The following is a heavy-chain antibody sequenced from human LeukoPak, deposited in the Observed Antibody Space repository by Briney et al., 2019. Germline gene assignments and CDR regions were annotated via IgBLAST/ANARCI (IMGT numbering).Heavy chain of an antibody. Sequence: SETLSLTCTVSGGSISSGGYYWSWLRQHPGKGLEWIGYIYYSGSTYYNPSLKSRVTISVDTSKNQFSLKLSSVTAADTAVYYCARASDDILTGGSDYWGQGTLVTVSS. J-gene: IGHJ4*02. CDR2: IYYSGST. D-gene: IGHD3-9*01. V-gene: IGHV4-31*03. CDR1: GGSISSGGYY. CDR3: ARASDDILTGGSDY.